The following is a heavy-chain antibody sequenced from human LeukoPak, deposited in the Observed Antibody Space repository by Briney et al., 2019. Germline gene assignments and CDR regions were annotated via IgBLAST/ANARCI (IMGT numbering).Heavy chain of an antibody. V-gene: IGHV7-4-1*02. CDR1: GYTFTSYA. CDR2: INTNTGNP. J-gene: IGHJ4*02. CDR3: AREELAVVPAAYTFDF. D-gene: IGHD2-2*01. Sequence: ASVKVSCKASGYTFTSYAMNWVRQAPGQGLEWMGWINTNTGNPTYAQGFTGRFIFSLDISVSTAYLQISSLKAEDTAVYYCAREELAVVPAAYTFDFWGQGTLVTVSS.